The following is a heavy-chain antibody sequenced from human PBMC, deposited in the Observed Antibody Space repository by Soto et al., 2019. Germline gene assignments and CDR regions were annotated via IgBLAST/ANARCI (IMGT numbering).Heavy chain of an antibody. CDR1: GFTFSSYE. CDR3: ARDPDYYDSSGTDAFDI. CDR2: ISSSGSTI. J-gene: IGHJ3*02. Sequence: PGGSLRLSCAASGFTFSSYEMNWVRQAPGKGLEWVSYISSSGSTIYYADSVKGRFTISRDNAKNSLYLQMNSLRAEDTAVYYCARDPDYYDSSGTDAFDIWGQGTMVTVS. V-gene: IGHV3-48*03. D-gene: IGHD3-22*01.